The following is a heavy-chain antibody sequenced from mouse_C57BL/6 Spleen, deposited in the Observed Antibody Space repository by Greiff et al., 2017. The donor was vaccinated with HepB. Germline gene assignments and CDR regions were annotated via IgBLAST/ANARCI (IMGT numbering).Heavy chain of an antibody. CDR1: GYSFTDYN. D-gene: IGHD1-1*01. CDR3: ARGDYGSSYWYFDV. CDR2: INPNYGTT. J-gene: IGHJ1*03. Sequence: EVQLQQSGPELVKPGASVKISCKASGYSFTDYNMNWVKQSNGKSLEWIGVINPNYGTTSYNQKFKGKATLTVDQSSSTAYMQLNSLTSGDSAVYYCARGDYGSSYWYFDVWGTGTTVTVSS. V-gene: IGHV1-39*01.